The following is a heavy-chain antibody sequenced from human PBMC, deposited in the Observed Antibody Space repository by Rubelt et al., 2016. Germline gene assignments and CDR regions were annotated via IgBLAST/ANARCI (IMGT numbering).Heavy chain of an antibody. CDR3: ARSPRYDFEDNWFDP. D-gene: IGHD3-3*01. CDR1: GYTFTSYY. J-gene: IGHJ5*02. V-gene: IGHV1-46*01. CDR2: IKPSGGST. Sequence: QVQLVQSGAEVKKPGASVKVSCKASGYTFTSYYMQWVRQAPGQGLEWMGIIKPSGGSTSYAQKFHGRVTMTRDTSTSTVDMELSSLRSEDTAVYYCARSPRYDFEDNWFDPWGQGTLVTVSS.